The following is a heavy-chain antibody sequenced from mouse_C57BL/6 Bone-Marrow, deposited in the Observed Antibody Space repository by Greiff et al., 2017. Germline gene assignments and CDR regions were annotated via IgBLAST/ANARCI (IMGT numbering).Heavy chain of an antibody. Sequence: VQGVESGPELARPWASVKISCQAFYTFSRRVHFAIRDTNYWMQWVKQRPGQGLEWIGAIYPGNGDTSYNQKFKGKATLTADKSSSTAYMQLSSLTSEDSAVCYCAFLLRSYWYFDVWGTGTTVTVSS. J-gene: IGHJ1*03. CDR1: YTFSRRVH. CDR2: GQGLEWIG. V-gene: IGHV1-87*01. CDR3: SEDSAVCYCAFLLRSYWYFDV. D-gene: IGHD1-1*01.